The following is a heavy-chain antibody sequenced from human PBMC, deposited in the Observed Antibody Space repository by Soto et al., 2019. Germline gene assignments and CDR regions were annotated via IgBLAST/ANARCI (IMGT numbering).Heavy chain of an antibody. D-gene: IGHD5-18*01. CDR3: ASHRGYSYGFQDY. Sequence: VGSLRLSCAASGFTFSSYSMNWVRQAPGKGLERVSYISSSSNTIYYADSVKGRFTISRDNAKNSLYLQMNSLRDEDTAVYYCASHRGYSYGFQDYWGQGTLVTVSS. J-gene: IGHJ4*02. V-gene: IGHV3-48*02. CDR1: GFTFSSYS. CDR2: ISSSSNTI.